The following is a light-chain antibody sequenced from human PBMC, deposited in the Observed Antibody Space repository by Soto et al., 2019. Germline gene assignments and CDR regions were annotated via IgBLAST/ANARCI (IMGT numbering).Light chain of an antibody. CDR3: LLSYGGPRV. CDR2: NTE. CDR1: TGAVTSGHF. Sequence: QAVVTQEPSLTVSPGGTVSLTCGSSTGAVTSGHFPYWFQQKPGQVPKTLIYNTEDKQSRTPVRFSGSLLGGKAVLTLSGAQPEDEAEYYCLLSYGGPRVFGGGTKLTVL. V-gene: IGLV7-46*01. J-gene: IGLJ3*02.